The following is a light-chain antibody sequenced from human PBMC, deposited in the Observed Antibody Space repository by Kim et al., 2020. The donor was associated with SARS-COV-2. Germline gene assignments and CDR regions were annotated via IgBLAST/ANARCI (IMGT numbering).Light chain of an antibody. V-gene: IGKV1-5*03. J-gene: IGKJ2*01. CDR2: KAS. CDR1: QDISTK. Sequence: DIQMTQSPSTLSASVGDRVTITCRASQDISTKLDWYHQKPGKAPNPLIYKASSLESGVPARFSGSDSGTVFIHTNSSQQPDDFDTYYCQQCRPYQYIFGEGTKLDI. CDR3: QQCRPYQYI.